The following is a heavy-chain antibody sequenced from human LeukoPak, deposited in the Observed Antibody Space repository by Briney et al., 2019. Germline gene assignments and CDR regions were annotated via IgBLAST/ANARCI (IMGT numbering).Heavy chain of an antibody. D-gene: IGHD3-16*01. CDR3: ARGSVWGAFEI. J-gene: IGHJ3*02. V-gene: IGHV4-59*01. Sequence: SETLSHTCTVSGGSITTYYWSWIRQPPGKGLEWIGYIHHSGNTNYNPSLKSRVTISVDTSKNQFSLNLNSVTAADTALYYCARGSVWGAFEIWGQGTMVTVSS. CDR1: GGSITTYY. CDR2: IHHSGNT.